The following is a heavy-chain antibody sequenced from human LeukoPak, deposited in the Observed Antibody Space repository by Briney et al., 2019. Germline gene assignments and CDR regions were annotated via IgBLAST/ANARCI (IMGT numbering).Heavy chain of an antibody. CDR2: IHRSGSP. D-gene: IGHD1-14*01. J-gene: IGHJ4*02. CDR1: LDSTTSNF. Sequence: TASGTLSLTCTVSLDSTTSNFWSWVRQPPGKGLEWIGEIHRSGSPNYNPSLQSRVTISIDRSRNQIALELSSVTAADTAVYYCAREILGGFNPGAYWGQGTLVTVSS. V-gene: IGHV4-4*02. CDR3: AREILGGFNPGAY.